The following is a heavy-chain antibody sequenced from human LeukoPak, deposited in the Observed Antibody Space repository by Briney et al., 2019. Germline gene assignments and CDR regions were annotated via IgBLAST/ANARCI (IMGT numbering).Heavy chain of an antibody. CDR1: GGSISNGDYY. CDR2: IYYSGST. J-gene: IGHJ2*01. CDR3: ARLVGSITMIVVVKSFWYFDL. D-gene: IGHD3-22*01. Sequence: PSETLSLTCIVSGGSISNGDYYWSWIRQPPGKGLEWIGYIYYSGSTNYNPSLKSRVTISVDTSKNQFSLKLSSVTAADTAVYYCARLVGSITMIVVVKSFWYFDLWGRGTLVTVSS. V-gene: IGHV4-61*08.